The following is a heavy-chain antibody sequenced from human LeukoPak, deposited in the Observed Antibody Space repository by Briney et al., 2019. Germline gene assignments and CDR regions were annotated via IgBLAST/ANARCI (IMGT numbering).Heavy chain of an antibody. V-gene: IGHV3-48*01. CDR1: GFTFSDYS. D-gene: IGHD2/OR15-2a*01. CDR3: ARDHKYAFHI. J-gene: IGHJ4*02. Sequence: PGGSLRLSCAASGFTFSDYSMNWVRQAPGKGLEWISYIGIDSGNTNYADSVKGRFTISGDKAKNSLYLQMNSLRVEDTAVYYCARDHKYAFHIWGQGTLVSVSS. CDR2: IGIDSGNT.